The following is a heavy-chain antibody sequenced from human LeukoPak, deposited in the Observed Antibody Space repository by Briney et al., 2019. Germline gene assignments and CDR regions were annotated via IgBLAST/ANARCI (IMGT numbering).Heavy chain of an antibody. CDR2: FDPEDGET. Sequence: GASVKVSCKVSGYTLTELSMHWVRQAPGKGLEWMGGFDPEDGETIYAQKFQGRVTMTEDTSTDTAYMELSSLRSEDTAVYYCATVRYCSSTSCLDAFDIWGQGTMVTVSS. J-gene: IGHJ3*02. D-gene: IGHD2-2*01. V-gene: IGHV1-24*01. CDR3: ATVRYCSSTSCLDAFDI. CDR1: GYTLTELS.